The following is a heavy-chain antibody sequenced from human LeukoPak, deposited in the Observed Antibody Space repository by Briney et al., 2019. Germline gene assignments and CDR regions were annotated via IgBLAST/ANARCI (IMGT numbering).Heavy chain of an antibody. D-gene: IGHD3-16*02. CDR2: INHSGST. CDR1: GGSFSGYY. V-gene: IGHV4-34*01. Sequence: SETLSHTCAVYGGSFSGYYWSWIRQPPGKGLDWIGEINHSGSTNYNPSLKSRVTISVDTSKNQFSLKLGSVTAADTPVYYCASLRSYVSRRYRYTGFDYWGQGTLVTVSS. CDR3: ASLRSYVSRRYRYTGFDY. J-gene: IGHJ4*02.